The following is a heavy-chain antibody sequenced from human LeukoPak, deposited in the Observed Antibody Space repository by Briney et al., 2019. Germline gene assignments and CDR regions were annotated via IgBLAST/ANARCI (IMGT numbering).Heavy chain of an antibody. CDR1: GGSISSYY. CDR2: IYTSGST. J-gene: IGHJ4*02. CDR3: AIDRGPKKYPLFDY. Sequence: SETLSLTCTVSGGSISSYYWSWIRQPAGKGLEWIGRIYTSGSTNYNPSLKSRVTMSVDTSKNQFSLKLSSVTAADTAVYYCAIDRGPKKYPLFDYWGQGTLVTVSS. D-gene: IGHD2-2*01. V-gene: IGHV4-4*07.